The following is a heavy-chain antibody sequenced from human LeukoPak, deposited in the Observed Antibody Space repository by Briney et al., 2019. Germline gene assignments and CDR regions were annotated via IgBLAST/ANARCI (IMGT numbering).Heavy chain of an antibody. J-gene: IGHJ4*02. D-gene: IGHD6-19*01. CDR1: GGSISSYY. CDR2: IYYSGST. Sequence: SETLSLTCTVSGGSISSYYWSWIRQPAGKGLEWIGSIYYSGSTYYNPSLKSRVTISVDTSKNQFSLKLSSVTAADTAVYYCARHDRTYSSGWLNLWGQGTLVTVSS. CDR3: ARHDRTYSSGWLNL. V-gene: IGHV4-59*05.